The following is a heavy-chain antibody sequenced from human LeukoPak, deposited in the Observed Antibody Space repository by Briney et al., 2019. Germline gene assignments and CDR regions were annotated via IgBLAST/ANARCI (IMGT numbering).Heavy chain of an antibody. D-gene: IGHD6-19*01. J-gene: IGHJ4*02. Sequence: PGGSLRLSCAASGFTFSSYEMNWVRQAPGKVLEWVSVIYSGGSTYYADSVKGRFTISRDNSKNTLYLQMNSLRAEDTAVYYCARGWYSSVNFDYWGQGTLVTVSS. CDR1: GFTFSSYE. V-gene: IGHV3-66*01. CDR3: ARGWYSSVNFDY. CDR2: IYSGGST.